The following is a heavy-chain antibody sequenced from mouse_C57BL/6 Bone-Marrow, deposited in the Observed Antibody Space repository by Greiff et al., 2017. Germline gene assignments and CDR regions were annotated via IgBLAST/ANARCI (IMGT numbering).Heavy chain of an antibody. Sequence: QVQLQQSDAELVQPGASVKISCKVSGYTFPDHTIHWLKQRPEQGLEWIGYIYPRDGSTKYNEKFKGKATLTADKSSSTAYMQLNSLPSEDSAVYVCERNYYDDGWFAYCGQGTLVTVSA. CDR3: ERNYYDDGWFAY. V-gene: IGHV1-78*01. CDR2: IYPRDGST. J-gene: IGHJ3*01. D-gene: IGHD2-4*01. CDR1: GYTFPDHT.